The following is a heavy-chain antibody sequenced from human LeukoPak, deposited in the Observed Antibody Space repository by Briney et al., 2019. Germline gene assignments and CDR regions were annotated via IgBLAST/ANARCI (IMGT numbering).Heavy chain of an antibody. V-gene: IGHV1-2*02. CDR2: INPNSGGT. J-gene: IGHJ6*03. Sequence: ASVKVSCKASGYTFTGYYMHWVRQAPGQGLEWMGWINPNSGGTNYAQKFQGRVTMTRDTSISTAYMELSRLRSDDTAVYYCARDSGRGWAYYYMDVWGKGTTVTVSS. CDR1: GYTFTGYY. CDR3: ARDSGRGWAYYYMDV. D-gene: IGHD1-14*01.